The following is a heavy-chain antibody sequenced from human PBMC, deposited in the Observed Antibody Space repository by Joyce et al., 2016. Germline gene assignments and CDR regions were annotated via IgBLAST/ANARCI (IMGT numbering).Heavy chain of an antibody. D-gene: IGHD3-22*01. V-gene: IGHV1-18*01. Sequence: QVQLVQSGSEVMKPGASVEVSCKASGYIFTTYGISWVRQAPGQGFEWMGWISAHHGNTKYAQKFQGRVTMTIDTSTSTAYMELESLRSDDTAVYYCARDIHYYNSSGYYWGAFDIWGQGTMVSVSS. J-gene: IGHJ3*02. CDR2: ISAHHGNT. CDR3: ARDIHYYNSSGYYWGAFDI. CDR1: GYIFTTYG.